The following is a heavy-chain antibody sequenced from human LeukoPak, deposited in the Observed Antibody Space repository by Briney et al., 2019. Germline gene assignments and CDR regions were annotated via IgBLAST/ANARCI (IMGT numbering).Heavy chain of an antibody. CDR3: AKGTYDFWSALYYFDY. J-gene: IGHJ4*02. Sequence: QPGGSLRLSCAASGFTVSSNYMSWVRQAPGNGLEWVSVIYGGGSTYYADSVKGRFTVSRDNSKNTLYLQMNSLRAEDTAVYYCAKGTYDFWSALYYFDYWGQGTLVTVSS. V-gene: IGHV3-66*01. CDR1: GFTVSSNY. D-gene: IGHD3-3*01. CDR2: IYGGGST.